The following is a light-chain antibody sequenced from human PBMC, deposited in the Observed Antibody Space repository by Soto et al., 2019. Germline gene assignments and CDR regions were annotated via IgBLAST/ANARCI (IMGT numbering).Light chain of an antibody. J-gene: IGKJ2*01. Sequence: EMVMTQSPATLSVSPGERATLSCRASQNLSRNLAWYQQQPGQAPRLLIFYASTRATGIPARFSGSGSGTAFTLTICSLQSEDFAVYYCQQYDKWLHTFGQGTKLEIK. CDR1: QNLSRN. CDR3: QQYDKWLHT. V-gene: IGKV3-15*01. CDR2: YAS.